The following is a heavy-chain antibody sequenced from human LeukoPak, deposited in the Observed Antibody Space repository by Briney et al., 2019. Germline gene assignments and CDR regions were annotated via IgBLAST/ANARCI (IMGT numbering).Heavy chain of an antibody. Sequence: PGRSLRLSCAASGFPFSSYHIHCVRQAPGKGLEWVAVITYDGSNGYFADSVKGRFTISRDNSRNTLSLQMNSLRTEDTALYYCAKRATDDALDIWGRGTMVTVSS. D-gene: IGHD5-12*01. J-gene: IGHJ3*02. CDR1: GFPFSSYH. CDR3: AKRATDDALDI. CDR2: ITYDGSNG. V-gene: IGHV3-30*18.